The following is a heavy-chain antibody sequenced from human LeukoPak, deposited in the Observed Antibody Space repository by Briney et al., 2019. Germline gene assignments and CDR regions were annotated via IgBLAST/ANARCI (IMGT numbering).Heavy chain of an antibody. CDR1: GYTFTSYG. J-gene: IGHJ4*02. CDR2: ISAYNGNT. Sequence: GASVKVSCKASGYTFTSYGISGVRQAPGQGLEWMGWISAYNGNTNYAQKLQGRVTMTTDTSTSTAYMERRSLRSDDTAVYYSARRGGYSGYDREPEFDYWGQGTLVTVSS. D-gene: IGHD5-12*01. V-gene: IGHV1-18*01. CDR3: ARRGGYSGYDREPEFDY.